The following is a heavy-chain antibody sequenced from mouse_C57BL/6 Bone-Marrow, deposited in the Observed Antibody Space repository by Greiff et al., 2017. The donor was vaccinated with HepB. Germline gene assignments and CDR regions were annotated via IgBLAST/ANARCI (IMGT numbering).Heavy chain of an antibody. D-gene: IGHD1-1*01. CDR1: GYAFSSYW. J-gene: IGHJ2*01. CDR3: AREGYGSSWTYYFDY. CDR2: IYPGDGDT. Sequence: VKLVESGAELVKPGASVKISCKASGYAFSSYWMNWVKQRPGKGLEWIGQIYPGDGDTNYNGKFKGKATLTADKSSSTAYMQLGSLTSEDSAVYFCAREGYGSSWTYYFDYWGQGTTLTVSS. V-gene: IGHV1-80*01.